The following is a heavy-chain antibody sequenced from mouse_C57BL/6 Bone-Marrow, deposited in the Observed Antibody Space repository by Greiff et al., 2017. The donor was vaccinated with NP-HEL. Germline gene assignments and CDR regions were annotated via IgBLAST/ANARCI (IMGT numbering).Heavy chain of an antibody. J-gene: IGHJ4*01. V-gene: IGHV5-6*01. CDR3: ARQHYYGYYYARDY. Sequence: EVQLVESGGDLVKPGGSLKLSCAASGFTFSSYGMSWVRQTPDKRLEWVATISSGGSYTYYPDSVKGRFTISRDNAKNTLYLQMSSLKSEDTAMYYCARQHYYGYYYARDYWGQGTSVTVSS. D-gene: IGHD2-2*01. CDR2: ISSGGSYT. CDR1: GFTFSSYG.